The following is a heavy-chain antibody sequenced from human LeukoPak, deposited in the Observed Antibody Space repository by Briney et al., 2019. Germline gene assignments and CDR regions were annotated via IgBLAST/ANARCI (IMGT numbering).Heavy chain of an antibody. J-gene: IGHJ4*02. Sequence: GGSLRLSCAASGFTFSTYSMNWVRQAPGKGLEWVSYISSSSSPIYYADSVKGRFTISRDNAKNSLYLQMNSLRDGDTAVYYCARGWFYDSSGYYVYWGQGTLVTVSS. D-gene: IGHD3-22*01. CDR3: ARGWFYDSSGYYVY. V-gene: IGHV3-48*02. CDR1: GFTFSTYS. CDR2: ISSSSSPI.